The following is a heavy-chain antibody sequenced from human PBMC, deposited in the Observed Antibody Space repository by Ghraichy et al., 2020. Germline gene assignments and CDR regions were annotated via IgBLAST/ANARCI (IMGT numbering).Heavy chain of an antibody. Sequence: SETLSLTCTVSGYSISSGYYWGWIRQPPGEGLEWIGSIYHSGSTYYNPSLKSRVTISVDTSKNQFSLKLSSVTAADTAVYYCARAHLPNYDFTLYYMDVWGKGTTVTVSS. CDR1: GYSISSGYY. V-gene: IGHV4-38-2*02. D-gene: IGHD3-3*01. J-gene: IGHJ6*03. CDR3: ARAHLPNYDFTLYYMDV. CDR2: IYHSGST.